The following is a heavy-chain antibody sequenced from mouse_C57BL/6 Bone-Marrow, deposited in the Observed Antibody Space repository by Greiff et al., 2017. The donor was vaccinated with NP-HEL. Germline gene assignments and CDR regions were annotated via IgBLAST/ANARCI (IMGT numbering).Heavy chain of an antibody. V-gene: IGHV1-50*01. Sequence: QVQLQQPGAELVNPGASVKLSCKASGYTFTSYWMQWVKQRPGQGLEWIGEIDPSDSYTNYNQKFKGKATLTVDTSSSTAYMQLSSLTSEDSAVYYCALPYGYDVYAMDYWGQGTSVTVSS. CDR2: IDPSDSYT. D-gene: IGHD2-2*01. CDR3: ALPYGYDVYAMDY. CDR1: GYTFTSYW. J-gene: IGHJ4*01.